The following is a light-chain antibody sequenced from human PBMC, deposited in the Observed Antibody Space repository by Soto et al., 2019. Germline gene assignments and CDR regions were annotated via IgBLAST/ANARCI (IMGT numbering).Light chain of an antibody. J-gene: IGLJ1*01. CDR3: QSYDSSLGYV. CDR2: GNS. CDR1: SPNIGAGYD. V-gene: IGLV1-40*01. Sequence: QSVLTQPPSVSGAPGQRVTISCTGSSPNIGAGYDVHGYQQLPGTAPKPLIYGNSNRPSGVPDRFSGSKSGTSASLAIAGLQAEDEADYYCQSYDSSLGYVFGTGTKLTVL.